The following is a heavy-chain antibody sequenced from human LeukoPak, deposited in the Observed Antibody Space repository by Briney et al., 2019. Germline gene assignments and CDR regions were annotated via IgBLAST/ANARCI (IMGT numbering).Heavy chain of an antibody. Sequence: PGGSLRLSCAASGFTFSSYSMNWVRQAPGKGLEWVSSISSSSSYIYYADSVKGRFTISRDNAKNSLYLQMNSLRVEDTAVYYCARGGAARPDFWGQGTLVTVSS. J-gene: IGHJ4*02. V-gene: IGHV3-21*01. D-gene: IGHD6-6*01. CDR1: GFTFSSYS. CDR2: ISSSSSYI. CDR3: ARGGAARPDF.